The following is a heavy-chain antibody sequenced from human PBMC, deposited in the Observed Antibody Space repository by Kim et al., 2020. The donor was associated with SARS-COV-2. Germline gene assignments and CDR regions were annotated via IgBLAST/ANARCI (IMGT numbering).Heavy chain of an antibody. Sequence: SETLSLTCTVSGGSISSYYWSWIRQPAGKGLEWIGRIYTSGSTNYNPSLKSRVTMSVDTSKNQFSLKLSSVTAADTAVYYCARDLTNPFQPPPRFGELLWVSWFDPWGQGTLVTVSS. CDR1: GGSISSYY. V-gene: IGHV4-4*07. D-gene: IGHD3-10*01. CDR2: IYTSGST. CDR3: ARDLTNPFQPPPRFGELLWVSWFDP. J-gene: IGHJ5*02.